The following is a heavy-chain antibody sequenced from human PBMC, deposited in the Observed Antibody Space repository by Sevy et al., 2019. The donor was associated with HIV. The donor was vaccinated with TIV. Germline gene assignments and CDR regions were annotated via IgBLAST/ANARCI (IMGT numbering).Heavy chain of an antibody. CDR2: INSNGDNT. Sequence: GGSLRLSCSASGFIFSTYTMHWVRQAPGKGLEYVSGINSNGDNTYYADSVKGRFTISRDNSENTLFLQMSSLRPYDTAMDYCVNSNSSTFHYWGQGTLVTVSS. CDR1: GFIFSTYT. CDR3: VNSNSSTFHY. D-gene: IGHD6-13*01. J-gene: IGHJ4*02. V-gene: IGHV3-64D*06.